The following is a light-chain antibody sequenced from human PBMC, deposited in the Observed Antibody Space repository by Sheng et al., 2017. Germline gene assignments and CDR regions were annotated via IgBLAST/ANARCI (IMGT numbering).Light chain of an antibody. CDR1: SSDVGSDYY. J-gene: IGLJ2*01. Sequence: QSALTQPASMSGSPGQSITLSCAGTSSDVGSDYYVSWYQQHPGKAPKLIIYDVSERPSGASNRFSASKSGNTASLTISGLQAEDEADYYCSSYTRDNTVVFGGGTRLTVL. CDR2: DVS. V-gene: IGLV2-14*03. CDR3: SSYTRDNTVV.